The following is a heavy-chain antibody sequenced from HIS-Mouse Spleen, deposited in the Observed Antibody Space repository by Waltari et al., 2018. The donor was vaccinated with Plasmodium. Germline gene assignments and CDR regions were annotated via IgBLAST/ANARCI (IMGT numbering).Heavy chain of an antibody. CDR2: IDWDDDK. CDR3: ARTTYSSSSAKYYYYGMDV. J-gene: IGHJ6*02. V-gene: IGHV2-70*15. CDR1: GFSLSTSGMC. Sequence: QVTLRESGPALVKPTQTLTLTRTFSGFSLSTSGMCVTWIRQPPGTALEWLARIDWDDDKYYSTSLKTRLTISKDTSKNQVVLTMTNMDPVDTATYYCARTTYSSSSAKYYYYGMDVWGQGTTVTVSS. D-gene: IGHD6-6*01.